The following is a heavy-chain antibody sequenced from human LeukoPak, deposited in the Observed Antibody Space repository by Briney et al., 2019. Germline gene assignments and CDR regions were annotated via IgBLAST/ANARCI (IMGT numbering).Heavy chain of an antibody. V-gene: IGHV1-2*02. Sequence: GASVKVSCRASGYTFTGYYMHWVRQAPGQGLEWMGWINPNSGGTNYAQKFQGRVTMTRDTSISTAYMELSRLRSDDTAVYYCARDNCSGGSCYYYWGQGTLVTVSS. J-gene: IGHJ4*02. CDR1: GYTFTGYY. D-gene: IGHD2-15*01. CDR3: ARDNCSGGSCYYY. CDR2: INPNSGGT.